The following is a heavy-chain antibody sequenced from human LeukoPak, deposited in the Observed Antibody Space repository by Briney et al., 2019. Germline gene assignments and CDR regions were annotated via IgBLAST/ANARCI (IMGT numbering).Heavy chain of an antibody. CDR3: ARRYSSSWYVGFFDP. D-gene: IGHD6-13*01. V-gene: IGHV4-59*08. Sequence: SETLSLTCTVSGASIRNYYWSWIRQSPGKGLEWIGYIYYSGSTNYNPSLESRVAMSVDTSKNQFSLRLSSVTAVDTAIYYCARRYSSSWYVGFFDPWGQGTLVTVSS. CDR2: IYYSGST. CDR1: GASIRNYY. J-gene: IGHJ5*02.